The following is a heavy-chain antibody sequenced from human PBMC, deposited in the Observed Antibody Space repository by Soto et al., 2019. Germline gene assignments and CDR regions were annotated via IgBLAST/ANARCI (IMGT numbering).Heavy chain of an antibody. V-gene: IGHV3-53*01. CDR2: IYSGGST. CDR1: GFTVSSNY. J-gene: IGHJ6*02. Sequence: HPGGSLRLSCAASGFTVSSNYMSWVRQAPGKGLEWVSVIYSGGSTYYADSVKGRFTISRDNSKNTLYLQMNSLRAEDTAVYYCARDHSGGWPRNYYYGMDAWRHGTTVTVS. D-gene: IGHD2-21*01. CDR3: ARDHSGGWPRNYYYGMDA.